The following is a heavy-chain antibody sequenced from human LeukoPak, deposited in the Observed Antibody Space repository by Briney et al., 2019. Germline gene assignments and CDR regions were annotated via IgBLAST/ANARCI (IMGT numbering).Heavy chain of an antibody. CDR2: IQFDASEK. Sequence: GGSLRLSCAASGFTFSNAWMSWVRQAPGKGLEWVAFIQFDASEKYYVDSVEGRFTISRDNSKNTLYLQMNSLRGEDTAVYYCAKDVVGQQWPENYWGQGTLVTVSS. CDR1: GFTFSNAW. V-gene: IGHV3-30*02. J-gene: IGHJ4*02. D-gene: IGHD6-19*01. CDR3: AKDVVGQQWPENY.